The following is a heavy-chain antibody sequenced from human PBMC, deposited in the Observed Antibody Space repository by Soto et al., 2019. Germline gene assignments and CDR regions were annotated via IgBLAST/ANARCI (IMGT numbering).Heavy chain of an antibody. J-gene: IGHJ4*02. CDR3: ARERRGGNSGYYLDY. D-gene: IGHD2-21*02. CDR1: GGKFVNFG. V-gene: IGHV3-30-3*01. CDR2: ISSDGNNK. Sequence: FQRHPSAASGGKFVNFGIHCIRQTQGKGLEWVTVISSDGNNKYYADSVKGRFTISRDTSKNTLYLQVISLSAEDTAVYYCARERRGGNSGYYLDYWGQGTLVTVSS.